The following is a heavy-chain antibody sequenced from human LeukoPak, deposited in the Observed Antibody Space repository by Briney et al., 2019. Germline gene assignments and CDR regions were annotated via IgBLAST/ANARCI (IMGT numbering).Heavy chain of an antibody. J-gene: IGHJ4*02. CDR1: GGSISSSSYY. Sequence: SSETLSLTCTVSGGSISSSSYYWGWIRQPPGKGLEWIGSIYYSGSTYYNPSLKSRVTISVDTSKNQFSLKLSSVTAADTAVYYCARHGDKGGFDYWGQGTLVTVSS. D-gene: IGHD3-16*01. V-gene: IGHV4-39*01. CDR3: ARHGDKGGFDY. CDR2: IYYSGST.